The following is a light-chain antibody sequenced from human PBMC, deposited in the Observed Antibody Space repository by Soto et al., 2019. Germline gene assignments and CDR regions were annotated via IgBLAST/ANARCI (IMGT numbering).Light chain of an antibody. Sequence: QSALTQPASVSGSPGQSITISCTGTSSDVGAYKYVSWYQQYPGKAPKLMIYEVSNRPSGVSNRFSGSKSGNTASLTISGLQPEDEADYYCSSFTSSSTWVFGGGTQLTVL. V-gene: IGLV2-14*01. CDR3: SSFTSSSTWV. J-gene: IGLJ3*02. CDR2: EVS. CDR1: SSDVGAYKY.